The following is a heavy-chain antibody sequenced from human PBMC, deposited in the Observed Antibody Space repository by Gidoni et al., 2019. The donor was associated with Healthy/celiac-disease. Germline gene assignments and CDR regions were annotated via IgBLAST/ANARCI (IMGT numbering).Heavy chain of an antibody. CDR2: ISSSSSYI. V-gene: IGHV3-21*01. CDR1: GFTFSSYS. CDR3: ARDGYDFWSGQGDSSGYRYDY. Sequence: EVQLVESGGGLVKPGGSLRLSCAASGFTFSSYSMNWVRQAPGKGLEWVSSISSSSSYIYYADSVKGRFTISRDNAKNSLYLQMNSLRAEDTAVYYCARDGYDFWSGQGDSSGYRYDYWGQGTLVTVSS. D-gene: IGHD3-3*01. J-gene: IGHJ4*02.